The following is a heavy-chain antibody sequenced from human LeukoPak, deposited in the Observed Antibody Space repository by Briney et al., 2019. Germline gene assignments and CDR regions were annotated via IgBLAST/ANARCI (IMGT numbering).Heavy chain of an antibody. CDR1: GFSFSNYG. Sequence: GGSLRLSCAASGFSFSNYGMYWVRQAPGKGLDWVALMSYDGSQYYADSVQGRFTISRDKSKNTVHLQMNSLRTDDTAVYYCAKGRSGTAVAAPDYWGQGTLVTVSS. CDR2: MSYDGSQ. CDR3: AKGRSGTAVAAPDY. V-gene: IGHV3-30*18. J-gene: IGHJ4*02. D-gene: IGHD6-19*01.